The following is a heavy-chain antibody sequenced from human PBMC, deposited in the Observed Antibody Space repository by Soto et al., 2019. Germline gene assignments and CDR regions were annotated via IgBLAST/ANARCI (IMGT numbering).Heavy chain of an antibody. CDR2: IYYTGST. V-gene: IGHV4-61*01. CDR3: ARGEWGMVPYYDYVWGSYRQNRPRSFDY. J-gene: IGHJ4*02. D-gene: IGHD3-16*02. CDR1: GGSVSSGSYY. Sequence: PSETLSLTCTVSGGSVSSGSYYWSWIRQPPGKGLEWVGYIYYTGSTNYNPSLESRVTISVDTSKNQFSLRLNSVTAADTAVYYCARGEWGMVPYYDYVWGSYRQNRPRSFDYWGQGALVTVSS.